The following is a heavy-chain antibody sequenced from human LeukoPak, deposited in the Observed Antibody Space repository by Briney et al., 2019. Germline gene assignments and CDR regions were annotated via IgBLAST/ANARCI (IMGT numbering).Heavy chain of an antibody. CDR2: ISYDGSNK. CDR1: GFTFSSYA. CDR3: AKDRGPVGWYFDY. V-gene: IGHV3-30*04. Sequence: TGGSLRLSCAASGFTFSSYAMHWVRQAPGKGLEWVAVISYDGSNKYYADSVKGRFTISRDNSKNTLYLQMNSLRAEDTAVYYCAKDRGPVGWYFDYWGQGTLVTVSS. J-gene: IGHJ4*02. D-gene: IGHD6-19*01.